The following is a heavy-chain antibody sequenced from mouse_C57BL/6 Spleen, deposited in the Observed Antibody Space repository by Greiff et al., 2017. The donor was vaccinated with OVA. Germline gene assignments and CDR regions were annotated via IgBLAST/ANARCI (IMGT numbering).Heavy chain of an antibody. CDR3: ARSHYYGSSPFAY. Sequence: QVQLQQPGAELVKPGASVKLSCKASGYTFTSYWMHWVKQRPGQGLEWIGMIRPNSGSTNYNEKFKSKATLTVDKSSSTAYMQLSSLTSEDSAVYYCARSHYYGSSPFAYWGQGTLVTVSA. V-gene: IGHV1-64*01. J-gene: IGHJ3*01. CDR2: IRPNSGST. CDR1: GYTFTSYW. D-gene: IGHD1-1*01.